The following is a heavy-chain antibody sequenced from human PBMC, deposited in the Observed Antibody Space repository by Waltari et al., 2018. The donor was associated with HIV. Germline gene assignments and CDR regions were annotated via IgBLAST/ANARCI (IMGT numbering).Heavy chain of an antibody. J-gene: IGHJ4*02. D-gene: IGHD3-9*01. CDR1: GSSLSDPW. CDR2: LNSDGSSG. V-gene: IGHV3-74*01. Sequence: VQLVESGGGAINTGGSGRLSCTASGSSLSDPWRDWVREGPGKGRVLFARLNSDGSSGNYAVAVKGRFVILWHHARNPLYVQLYSLIVVDTAMYLCATASHYIDFSTVDGYYYFDVWGRGTRVAVSS. CDR3: ATASHYIDFSTVDGYYYFDV.